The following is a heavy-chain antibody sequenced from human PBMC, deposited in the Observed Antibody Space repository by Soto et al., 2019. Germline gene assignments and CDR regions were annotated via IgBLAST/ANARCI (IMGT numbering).Heavy chain of an antibody. CDR1: GYTFTGYY. CDR2: MNPNSGNT. Sequence: ASVKVSCKASGYTFTGYYMHWVRQATGQGFEYLGWMNPNSGNTGYVKKFQGRVTMTRDTSMSTAYMELSSLRSEDTAVYYCARAAYDIMTGHYNGSAFETWGQGTMVTVSS. J-gene: IGHJ3*02. CDR3: ARAAYDIMTGHYNGSAFET. D-gene: IGHD3-9*01. V-gene: IGHV1-8*02.